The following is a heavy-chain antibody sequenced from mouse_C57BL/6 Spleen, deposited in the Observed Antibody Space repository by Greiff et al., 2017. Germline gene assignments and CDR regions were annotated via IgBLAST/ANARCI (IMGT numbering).Heavy chain of an antibody. CDR1: GYTFTSYW. J-gene: IGHJ2*01. Sequence: VKLQQPGAELVRPGSSVKLSCKASGYTFTSYWMHWVKQRPIQGLEWIGNIDPSDSETHYNQKFKDKATLTVDKSSSTAYMQLSSLTSEDSAVYYCARWHYGSSYGFDYWGQGTTLTVSS. D-gene: IGHD1-1*01. V-gene: IGHV1-52*01. CDR3: ARWHYGSSYGFDY. CDR2: IDPSDSET.